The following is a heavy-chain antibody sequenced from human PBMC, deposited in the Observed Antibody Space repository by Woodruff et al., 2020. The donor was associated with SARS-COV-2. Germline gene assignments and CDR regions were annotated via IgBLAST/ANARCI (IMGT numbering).Heavy chain of an antibody. J-gene: IGHJ4*02. D-gene: IGHD2-2*01. CDR3: ARAPSYCSSTSCHGLDY. V-gene: IGHV4-30-2*01. Sequence: SGSTYYNPSLKSRVTISVDRSKNQFSLKLSSVTAADTAVYYCARAPSYCSSTSCHGLDYWGQGTLVTVSS. CDR2: SGST.